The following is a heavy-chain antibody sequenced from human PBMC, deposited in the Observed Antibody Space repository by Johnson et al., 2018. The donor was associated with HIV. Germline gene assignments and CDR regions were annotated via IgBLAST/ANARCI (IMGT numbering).Heavy chain of an antibody. J-gene: IGHJ3*02. D-gene: IGHD1-26*01. CDR3: ARLTWDQNRGWDAFDI. CDR1: GITVSSNY. CDR2: MYSGGST. Sequence: VQLVESGGDLVQPGGSLRLSCAASGITVSSNYMTWVRQAPGKGLEWVSVMYSGGSTYYADSMMGRFTISRDNSKNTLYLQMNSLRAEDTAVYYCARLTWDQNRGWDAFDIWGQGTMVTVSS. V-gene: IGHV3-66*02.